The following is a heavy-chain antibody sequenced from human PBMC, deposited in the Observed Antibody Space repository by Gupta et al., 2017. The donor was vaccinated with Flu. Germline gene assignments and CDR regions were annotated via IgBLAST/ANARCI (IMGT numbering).Heavy chain of an antibody. V-gene: IGHV4-61*10. D-gene: IGHD3-22*01. Sequence: CSWIRQTAGKGLEWIAYIHYTETTNYNPSLPPRVNIFLDTSRNQFSLKLSSVTAADTAVYYCARLAPAYFDSSGYYNFDDWGQGTLVTVSS. CDR3: ARLAPAYFDSSGYYNFDD. J-gene: IGHJ4*02. CDR2: IHYTETT.